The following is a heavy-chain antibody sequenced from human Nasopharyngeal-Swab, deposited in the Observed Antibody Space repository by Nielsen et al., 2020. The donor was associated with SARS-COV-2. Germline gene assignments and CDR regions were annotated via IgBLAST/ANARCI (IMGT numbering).Heavy chain of an antibody. J-gene: IGHJ4*02. D-gene: IGHD3-9*01. CDR3: VRDGYFDWSFGY. Sequence: SLKISCAASGFTFDDYAMHWVRQAPGKGLEWVSGINWKSDNIGYAASVVGRFTISRDNARNSLHLQMHSLRAEDTAVYYCVRDGYFDWSFGYWGQGTLVTVSS. CDR1: GFTFDDYA. CDR2: INWKSDNI. V-gene: IGHV3-9*01.